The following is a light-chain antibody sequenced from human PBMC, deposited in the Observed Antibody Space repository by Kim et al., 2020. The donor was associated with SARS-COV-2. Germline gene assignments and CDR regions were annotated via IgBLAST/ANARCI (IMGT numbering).Light chain of an antibody. CDR1: KLGEKY. V-gene: IGLV3-1*01. CDR3: QAWDSSTVV. J-gene: IGLJ2*01. Sequence: GSPGQTASITCSGDKLGEKYACWYQQKPGQSPVLVIYQDSKRPSGIPERFSGSNSGNTATLTISGTQAMDEADYYCQAWDSSTVVFGGGTKLTVL. CDR2: QDS.